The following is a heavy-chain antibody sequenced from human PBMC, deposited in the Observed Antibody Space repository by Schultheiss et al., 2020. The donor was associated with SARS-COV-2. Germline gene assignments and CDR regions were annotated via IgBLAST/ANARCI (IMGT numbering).Heavy chain of an antibody. Sequence: GESLKISCAASGFTFSNAWMSWVRQAPGKGLEWVGRIKSKTDGGTTDYAAPVKGRFTISRDDSKNTLYLQMNSLKTEDTAVYYCTTASEIFGVGYYFDYWGQGTLVTVSS. D-gene: IGHD3-3*01. CDR1: GFTFSNAW. V-gene: IGHV3-15*01. CDR3: TTASEIFGVGYYFDY. J-gene: IGHJ4*02. CDR2: IKSKTDGGTT.